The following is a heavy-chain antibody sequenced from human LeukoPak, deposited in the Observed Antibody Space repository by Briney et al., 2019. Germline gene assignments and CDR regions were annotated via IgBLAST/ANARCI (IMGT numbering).Heavy chain of an antibody. D-gene: IGHD3-10*01. CDR1: GGSFSDYY. Sequence: SETLSLTCAVYGGSFSDYYWSWIRQPPGKGLEWIGEINHSGSTNYNPSLKSRVTISVDTSKNQFSLKLSSVTAADTAVYYCAREGPVRGVHYWGQGTLVTVSS. CDR2: INHSGST. CDR3: AREGPVRGVHY. V-gene: IGHV4-34*01. J-gene: IGHJ4*02.